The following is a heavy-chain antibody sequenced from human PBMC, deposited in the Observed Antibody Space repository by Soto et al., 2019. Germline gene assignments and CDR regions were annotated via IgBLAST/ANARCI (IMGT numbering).Heavy chain of an antibody. J-gene: IGHJ4*02. CDR2: ISGDAATT. Sequence: PGGSLRLSCAASGFTFSTCAMSWVRQAPGKGLEWVSVISGDAATTIFADTVKGRFTISRDNSKNTLYLQMDSLRVEDTAVYYCAKHRIAVAAREFDYWGQGTLVTVSS. V-gene: IGHV3-23*01. CDR1: GFTFSTCA. D-gene: IGHD6-19*01. CDR3: AKHRIAVAAREFDY.